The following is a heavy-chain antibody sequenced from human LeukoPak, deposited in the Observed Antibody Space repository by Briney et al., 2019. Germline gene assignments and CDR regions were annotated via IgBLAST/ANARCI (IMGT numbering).Heavy chain of an antibody. CDR3: AKVGYYDSSGTKAEYFQH. CDR1: GFTFSSYA. D-gene: IGHD3-22*01. Sequence: GGSPRLSCAASGFTFSSYAMSWVRQAPGKGLEWVSAISGSGGSTYYADSVKGRFTISRDNSKNTLYLQMNSPRAEDTAVYYCAKVGYYDSSGTKAEYFQHWGQGTLVTVSS. J-gene: IGHJ1*01. V-gene: IGHV3-23*01. CDR2: ISGSGGST.